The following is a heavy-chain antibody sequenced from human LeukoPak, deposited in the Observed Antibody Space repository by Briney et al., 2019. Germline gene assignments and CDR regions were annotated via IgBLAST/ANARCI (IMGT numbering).Heavy chain of an antibody. CDR1: GLTFSSYA. CDR2: ISGSGGST. D-gene: IGHD6-6*01. CDR3: AKSMSSSLPEVREGYYYYYGMDV. Sequence: PGGSLRLSCAASGLTFSSYAMSWVRQAPGKGLEWVSAISGSGGSTYYADSVKGRFTISRDNSKNTLYLQMNSLRAEDTAVYYCAKSMSSSLPEVREGYYYYYGMDVWGQGTTVTVSS. J-gene: IGHJ6*02. V-gene: IGHV3-23*01.